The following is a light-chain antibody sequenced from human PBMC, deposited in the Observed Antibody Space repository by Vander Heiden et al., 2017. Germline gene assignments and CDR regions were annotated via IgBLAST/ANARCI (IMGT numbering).Light chain of an antibody. V-gene: IGLV2-8*01. CDR2: EVT. CDR3: SSYAGGNNLI. J-gene: IGLJ2*01. CDR1: SSDVGGYNY. Sequence: QSALTQPPSASGSPGQSVTISCTGTSSDVGGYNYVSWYRQYPGKAPKLMIYEVTERPSGVPDRFSGSKSGNTASLTVSGLQAEEEANYFCSSYAGGNNLIFGGGTKLTVL.